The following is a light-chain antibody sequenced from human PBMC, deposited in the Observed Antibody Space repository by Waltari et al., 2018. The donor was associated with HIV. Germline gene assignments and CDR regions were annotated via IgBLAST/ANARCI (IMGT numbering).Light chain of an antibody. CDR3: AAWDDTRVV. CDR2: RNN. V-gene: IGLV1-47*01. CDR1: SSNIGSNY. Sequence: QSVLTQPPSASGTPGQRATISCSGSSSNIGSNYVYWYQQLPGTAPKLLIYRNNQRPSGVPDRFSGSKSGISGSLAISGLRSDDEADYYCAAWDDTRVVFGGGTKLTVL. J-gene: IGLJ3*02.